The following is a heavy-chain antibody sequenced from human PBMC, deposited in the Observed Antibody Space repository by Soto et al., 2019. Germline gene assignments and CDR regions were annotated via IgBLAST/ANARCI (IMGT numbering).Heavy chain of an antibody. CDR1: GYTFTTFW. J-gene: IGHJ5*02. CDR3: ARLYCTTSTCDSWFDP. Sequence: GESMKISCTGFGYTFTTFWISWVRQMPGKGLEWMGRIDPRDSYVNYSPSFQGHVTISVDKSISTAYLQWGSLKASDTAMYYCARLYCTTSTCDSWFDPWGQGTLVTVSS. V-gene: IGHV5-10-1*01. CDR2: IDPRDSYV. D-gene: IGHD2-2*01.